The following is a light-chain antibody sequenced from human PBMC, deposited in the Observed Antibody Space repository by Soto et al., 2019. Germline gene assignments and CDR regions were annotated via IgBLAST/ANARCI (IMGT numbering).Light chain of an antibody. Sequence: IPLTQSPSSLSASVGDRVTITCRASQGISSYLAWYQQKPGKDPKLLIYAASTLQSGVPSRFSGSGSGTDFTLTISSLQPEDFATYYCQQLNSYPRFTFGPGTKVDIK. CDR3: QQLNSYPRFT. CDR2: AAS. CDR1: QGISSY. V-gene: IGKV1-9*01. J-gene: IGKJ3*01.